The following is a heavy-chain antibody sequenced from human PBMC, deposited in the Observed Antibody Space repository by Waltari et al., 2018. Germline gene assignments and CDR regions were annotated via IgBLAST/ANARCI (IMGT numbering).Heavy chain of an antibody. J-gene: IGHJ4*02. CDR3: ARAGPYGDYFDY. CDR2: ISSRGST. D-gene: IGHD4-17*01. Sequence: QVLLQESGPGLVRPSEPLSLTCTVSGGSVRSGRYYWTWIRQPPGKGLEWIGYISSRGSTNYSPSHKSRVTISIDTSKYQFSLRLTSVTAADTAVYYCARAGPYGDYFDYWGQGTLVTVSS. CDR1: GGSVRSGRYY. V-gene: IGHV4-61*01.